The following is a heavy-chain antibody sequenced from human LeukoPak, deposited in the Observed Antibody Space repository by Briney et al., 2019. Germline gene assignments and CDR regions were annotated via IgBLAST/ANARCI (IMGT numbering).Heavy chain of an antibody. CDR1: GFTFSSYA. Sequence: GGSLRLSCAAPGFTFSSYAMHWVRQAPGKGLEWVAVISYDGSNKHYADSVKGRFTISRDNSKNTLYLQMNSLRAEDTAVYYCARPMSIAARHDAFDIWGQGTMVTVSS. D-gene: IGHD6-6*01. J-gene: IGHJ3*02. V-gene: IGHV3-30-3*01. CDR2: ISYDGSNK. CDR3: ARPMSIAARHDAFDI.